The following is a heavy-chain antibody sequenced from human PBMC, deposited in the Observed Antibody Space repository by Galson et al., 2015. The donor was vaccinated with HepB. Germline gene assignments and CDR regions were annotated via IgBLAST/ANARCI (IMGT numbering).Heavy chain of an antibody. CDR2: IGTAGDT. V-gene: IGHV3-13*01. Sequence: SLRLSCAASGFTFSSYDMHWVRQATGKGLEWVSAIGTAGDTYYPGSVKGRFTISRENAKNSLYLQMNSLRAGDTAVYYCARGVREYQLLYGGHDAFDIWGQGTMVTVSS. J-gene: IGHJ3*02. CDR1: GFTFSSYD. D-gene: IGHD2-2*02. CDR3: ARGVREYQLLYGGHDAFDI.